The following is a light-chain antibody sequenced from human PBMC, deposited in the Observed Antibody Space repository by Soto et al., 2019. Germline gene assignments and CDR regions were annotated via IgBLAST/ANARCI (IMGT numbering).Light chain of an antibody. J-gene: IGKJ5*01. V-gene: IGKV3-15*01. CDR1: QSISDT. CDR2: GAS. CDR3: QQLNSYPPT. Sequence: EIVMTQSPATLSVSPGGIATLSCSASQSISDTLAWYQQKPGQAPRLLIHGASTRAPGFPARFSGSGSGTDFTLTISSLQSEDFATYYCQQLNSYPPTFGQGTRLEIK.